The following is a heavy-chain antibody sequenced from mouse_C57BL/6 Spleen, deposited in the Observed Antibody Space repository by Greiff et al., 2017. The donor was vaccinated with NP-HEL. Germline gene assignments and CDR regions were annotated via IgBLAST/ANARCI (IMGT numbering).Heavy chain of an antibody. V-gene: IGHV1-80*01. CDR1: GYAFSSYW. CDR3: GRGYVSYSNYFDY. J-gene: IGHJ2*01. Sequence: QVQLQQSGAELVKPGASVKISCKASGYAFSSYWMNWVKQRPGQGLEWIGQIYPGDGDTNYNGKFKGKATLTVDKSSSTAYLQLSSLTSEDSAFYFCGRGYVSYSNYFDYWGQGTTLTVSS. D-gene: IGHD2-5*01. CDR2: IYPGDGDT.